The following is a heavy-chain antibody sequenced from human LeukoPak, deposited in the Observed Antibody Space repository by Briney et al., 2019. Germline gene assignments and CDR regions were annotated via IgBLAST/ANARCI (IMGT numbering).Heavy chain of an antibody. Sequence: PGGSLRLSCAASGLTFSSYAMSWVRQAPGKGLEWVSTISNNGGGTHYADSVKGRSTISRDNSKNTLYLQMNSLRAEDTAAYYCAKDRGARADSSRIGMDVWGQGTTVTVSS. CDR3: AKDRGARADSSRIGMDV. CDR1: GLTFSSYA. CDR2: ISNNGGGT. J-gene: IGHJ6*02. V-gene: IGHV3-23*01. D-gene: IGHD6-19*01.